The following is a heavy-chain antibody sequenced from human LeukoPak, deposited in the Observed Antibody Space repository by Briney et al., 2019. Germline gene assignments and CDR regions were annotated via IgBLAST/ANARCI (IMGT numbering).Heavy chain of an antibody. J-gene: IGHJ5*02. CDR1: GGSISSYY. Sequence: SETLSLTCTVSGGSISSYYWSWIRQPPGKGLEWIGYIYYSGSTNYSPSLKSRVTISVDTSKNQFSLKLSSVTAADTAVYYCARTNYDFWSGYGTWFDPWGQGTLVTVSS. V-gene: IGHV4-59*08. D-gene: IGHD3-3*01. CDR2: IYYSGST. CDR3: ARTNYDFWSGYGTWFDP.